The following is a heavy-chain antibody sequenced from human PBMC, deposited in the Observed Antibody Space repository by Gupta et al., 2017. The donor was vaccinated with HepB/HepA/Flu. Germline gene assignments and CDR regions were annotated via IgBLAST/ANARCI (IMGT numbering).Heavy chain of an antibody. Sequence: QVQLQQWGAGLLKPSETLSLTCAVYGGSFSGYYWSWIRQPPGKGLEWIGEINHSGSTNYNPSRKSRVTISVDTSKNKFSLKLSSVTAADTAVYYCARSHTGRKYSQTWGYWGQGTMVTVSS. CDR2: INHSGST. CDR3: ARSHTGRKYSQTWGY. J-gene: IGHJ4*02. CDR1: GGSFSGYY. V-gene: IGHV4-34*01. D-gene: IGHD6-6*01.